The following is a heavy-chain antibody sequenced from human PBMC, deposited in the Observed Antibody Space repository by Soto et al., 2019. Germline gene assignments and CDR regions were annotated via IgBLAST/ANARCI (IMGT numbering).Heavy chain of an antibody. D-gene: IGHD3-10*01. V-gene: IGHV4-34*01. Sequence: QVQLQQWGAGLLKPSETLFLMCAVYGGSFSGYYWTWIRQPPGKGLEWLGEINDSGSSRYNQSINSRVTLSVDTSKKQVSLKLNAVTAADTAVYCGARGLLVWYWELSWGGDHYSYMAVWGKGTTVTVSS. CDR3: ARGLLVWYWELSWGGDHYSYMAV. CDR2: INDSGSS. CDR1: GGSFSGYY. J-gene: IGHJ6*03.